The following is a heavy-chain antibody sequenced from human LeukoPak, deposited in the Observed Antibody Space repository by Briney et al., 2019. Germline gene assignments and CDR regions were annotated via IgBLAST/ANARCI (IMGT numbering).Heavy chain of an antibody. CDR1: GNYW. Sequence: GGSLRLSCAASGNYWMHWVRQAPGKGLEWVSGISWNSGSIGYADSVKGRFTISRDNAKSSLYLQMNSLRAEDTALYYCAKVLAYTSAAYDYWGQGTLVTVSS. CDR3: AKVLAYTSAAYDY. V-gene: IGHV3-9*01. CDR2: ISWNSGSI. J-gene: IGHJ4*02. D-gene: IGHD3-16*01.